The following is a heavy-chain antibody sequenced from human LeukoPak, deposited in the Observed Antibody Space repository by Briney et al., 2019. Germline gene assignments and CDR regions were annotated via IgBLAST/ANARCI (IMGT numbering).Heavy chain of an antibody. D-gene: IGHD3-10*01. CDR2: MNPNSGNT. V-gene: IGHV1-8*01. J-gene: IGHJ5*02. CDR1: GYTFTSYD. Sequence: ASVKVSCKASGYTFTSYDINWVRQATGQGLEWMGWMNPNSGNTGYAQKFQGRVTMTRNTSISTAYMELSSLRAEDTAVYYCARVLLWFGTFDPWGQGTLVTVSS. CDR3: ARVLLWFGTFDP.